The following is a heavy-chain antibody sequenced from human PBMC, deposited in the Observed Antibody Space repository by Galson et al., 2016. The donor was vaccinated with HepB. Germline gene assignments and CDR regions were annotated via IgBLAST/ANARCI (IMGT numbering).Heavy chain of an antibody. Sequence: SCKASGYTFTTYGISWVRQAPGQGLEWMGWISAYNGNTNYAQKLQGRVTMTTDTSTSTGYMELRSLRSDDTAVYYCARDDSGGWYGFHYGMDVWGQGATVTVSS. J-gene: IGHJ6*02. CDR1: GYTFTTYG. V-gene: IGHV1-18*01. CDR3: ARDDSGGWYGFHYGMDV. CDR2: ISAYNGNT. D-gene: IGHD6-19*01.